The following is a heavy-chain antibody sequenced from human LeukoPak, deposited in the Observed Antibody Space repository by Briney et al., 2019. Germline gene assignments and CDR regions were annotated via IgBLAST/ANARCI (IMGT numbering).Heavy chain of an antibody. CDR3: GLAMVRGNEFDY. J-gene: IGHJ4*02. D-gene: IGHD3-10*01. CDR1: GGTFSIYA. V-gene: IGHV1-69*01. CDR2: IIPIFGTA. Sequence: SVKVSCKASGGTFSIYAISWVGQAPGQGLEWMGGIIPIFGTANYAQKFQGRVTITADESTSTAYMELSSLRSEDTAVYYCGLAMVRGNEFDYWGQGTLVTVSS.